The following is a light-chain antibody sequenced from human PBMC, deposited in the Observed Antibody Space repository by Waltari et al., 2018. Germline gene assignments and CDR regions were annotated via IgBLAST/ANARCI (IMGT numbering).Light chain of an antibody. CDR1: QSIGRS. CDR2: DIS. CDR3: QKYERLPAT. J-gene: IGKJ1*01. V-gene: IGKV3-20*01. Sequence: ELVLTQSPGTLSLSLGDRATLSCRASQSIGRSVVWYQQRPGQAPRLLIYDISRRATGIPDRFSGSGYGTDFSLTISRLGPEDFAVYYCQKYERLPATFGQGTTVEIK.